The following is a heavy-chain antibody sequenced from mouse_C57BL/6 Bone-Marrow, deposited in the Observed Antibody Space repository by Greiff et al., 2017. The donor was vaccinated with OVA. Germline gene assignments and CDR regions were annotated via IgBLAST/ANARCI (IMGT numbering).Heavy chain of an antibody. J-gene: IGHJ2*01. CDR3: ARMEGNYFDY. V-gene: IGHV1-4*01. CDR2: LNPSSGYT. Sequence: VQVVESGAELARPGASVKMSCKASGYTFTSYTMHWVKQRPGQGLEWIGYLNPSSGYTKYNQKFKDKATLTADKSSSTAYMQLSSLTSEDSAVYYCARMEGNYFDYWGQGTTLTVSS. CDR1: GYTFTSYT.